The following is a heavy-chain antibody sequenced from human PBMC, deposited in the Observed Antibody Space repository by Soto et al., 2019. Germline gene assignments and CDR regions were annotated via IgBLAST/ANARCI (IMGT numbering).Heavy chain of an antibody. CDR3: ASGEAELHLRFGEYYSTMFDY. D-gene: IGHD3-16*01. J-gene: IGHJ4*02. V-gene: IGHV3-21*01. CDR2: ISSSSSYI. CDR1: GFTFSSYT. Sequence: GGSLTLSCAASGFTFSSYTMNWVRQAPGKGLEWVSSISSSSSYIYYADSVKGRFTISRDNAKNSLDLQMNSLRAEDTAVYYCASGEAELHLRFGEYYSTMFDYWGQGTLVTVSS.